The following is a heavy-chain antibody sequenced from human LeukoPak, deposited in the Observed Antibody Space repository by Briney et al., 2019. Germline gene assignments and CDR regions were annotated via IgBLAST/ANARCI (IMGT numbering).Heavy chain of an antibody. J-gene: IGHJ4*02. V-gene: IGHV1-58*01. CDR3: AASPSSGDYYFDY. CDR2: IVVGSGNT. D-gene: IGHD3-22*01. Sequence: TSVKVSGKASGFTFTSSAVQWVRQARGQRLEWIGWIVVGSGNTNYAQKFQERVTITRDMSTSTAYMELSSLRSEDTAVYYCAASPSSGDYYFDYWGQGTLVTVSS. CDR1: GFTFTSSA.